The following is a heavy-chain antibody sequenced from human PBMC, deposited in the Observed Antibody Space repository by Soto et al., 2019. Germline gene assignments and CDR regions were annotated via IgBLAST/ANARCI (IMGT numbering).Heavy chain of an antibody. CDR3: AKQVGATLEIDY. D-gene: IGHD1-26*01. V-gene: IGHV3-30*18. Sequence: QVQLVESGGGVVQPGRSLRLSCAASGFTFSSYGMYWVRQAPGKGLEWVAVISYDGSNKYYADSVKGRFTISRDNSKNTLYLQMNSLRAEDTAVYYCAKQVGATLEIDYWGQGTLVTVSS. CDR2: ISYDGSNK. J-gene: IGHJ4*02. CDR1: GFTFSSYG.